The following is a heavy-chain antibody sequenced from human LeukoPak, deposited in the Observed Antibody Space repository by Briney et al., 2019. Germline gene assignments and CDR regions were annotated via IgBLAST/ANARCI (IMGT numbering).Heavy chain of an antibody. CDR3: VKDIATVKLYYFDY. V-gene: IGHV3-9*01. D-gene: IGHD4-11*01. J-gene: IGHJ4*02. Sequence: GGSLRLSCAASGFTFDDYAMHWVRQAPGKGLEWVSGISWNSGSIGYADSVKGRFTISRDNAKNSLYLQMNSLRAEDTALYYCVKDIATVKLYYFDYWGQGTLVTVSS. CDR1: GFTFDDYA. CDR2: ISWNSGSI.